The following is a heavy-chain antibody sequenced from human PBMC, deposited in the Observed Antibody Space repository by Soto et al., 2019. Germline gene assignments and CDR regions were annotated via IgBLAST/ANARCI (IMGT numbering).Heavy chain of an antibody. V-gene: IGHV1-18*01. CDR1: GYTFTSYG. Sequence: QVQLVQSGAEVKKPGASVKVSCKASGYTFTSYGISWVGQAPGQGLEWMGWISAYNGNTNYVQKLQGRVTMTTDTSTSTAYMELRSLRSDDTAVYYCARDHPYYDFWSGYYGYFDLWGRGTLVTVSS. CDR2: ISAYNGNT. CDR3: ARDHPYYDFWSGYYGYFDL. D-gene: IGHD3-3*01. J-gene: IGHJ2*01.